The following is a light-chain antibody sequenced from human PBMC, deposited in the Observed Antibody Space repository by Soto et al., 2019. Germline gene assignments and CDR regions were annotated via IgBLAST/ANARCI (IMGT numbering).Light chain of an antibody. J-gene: IGKJ1*01. CDR3: QQYAALWT. V-gene: IGKV1-5*03. Sequence: DIQMTKSPFTLSASVGDRVTITCRARRSISNSLAWYQQKPGKAPKILIYKASTLASGVPSRFSGSGSGTEFTLTISSLQPDDFATYYCQQYAALWTFGQGTKVETK. CDR2: KAS. CDR1: RSISNS.